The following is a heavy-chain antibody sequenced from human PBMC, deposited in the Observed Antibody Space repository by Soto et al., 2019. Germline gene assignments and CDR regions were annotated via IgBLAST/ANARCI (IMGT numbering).Heavy chain of an antibody. J-gene: IGHJ6*03. V-gene: IGHV1-2*04. D-gene: IGHD5-12*01. Sequence: QVQLVQSGAEVRKPGASVTVSCRSSGDSFNDYYIHWVRQAPGQGFEWMGWINPNGGVTKYAQKFQGWLRMTRDTSIRTAYMQPSRLRSDDTAIYYCAGASGGATATLDYYYFYMDVWGTGTTVTVSS. CDR3: AGASGGATATLDYYYFYMDV. CDR1: GDSFNDYY. CDR2: INPNGGVT.